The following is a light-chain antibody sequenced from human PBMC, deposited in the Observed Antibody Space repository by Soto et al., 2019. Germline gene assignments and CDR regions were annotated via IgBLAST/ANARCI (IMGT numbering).Light chain of an antibody. J-gene: IGKJ4*01. CDR2: GTS. V-gene: IGKV3-20*01. Sequence: EIVLTQSPGTLSLSPGERATLSCRASQSVSSNYVAWYHQKPGQAPRLLIYGTSTRATGIPDRFSGSGSGTDFTLTISRLEPEDFAVYYCQQYGSSPTLTFGGGTKVDIK. CDR3: QQYGSSPTLT. CDR1: QSVSSNY.